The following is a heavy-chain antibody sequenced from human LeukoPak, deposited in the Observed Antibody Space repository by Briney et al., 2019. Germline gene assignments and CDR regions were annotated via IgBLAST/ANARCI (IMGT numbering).Heavy chain of an antibody. D-gene: IGHD3-3*01. J-gene: IGHJ6*02. CDR2: IWYDGSNE. CDR1: GFTFSSYG. Sequence: GGSLRLSCAASGFTFSSYGMHWVRQAPGKGLEWVAVIWYDGSNEYYVDSVKGRFTISRDNSKNTLYLQMNSLRAEDTAVYYCARVSRTHYDFWSGYYSYYYYGMDVWGQGTTVTVSS. V-gene: IGHV3-33*01. CDR3: ARVSRTHYDFWSGYYSYYYYGMDV.